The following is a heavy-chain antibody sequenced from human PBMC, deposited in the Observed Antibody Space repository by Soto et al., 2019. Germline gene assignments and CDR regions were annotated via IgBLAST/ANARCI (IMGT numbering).Heavy chain of an antibody. V-gene: IGHV1-69*13. J-gene: IGHJ4*02. D-gene: IGHD6-13*01. Sequence: SVKVSCKASGGTFSSYAISWVRQAPGQGLEWMGGIIPIFGTANYAQKFQGRVTITADESTSTAYMELSSLRSEDTAVYYCARVHHLASSSGHRAPLDYSGQETLLIVSS. CDR3: ARVHHLASSSGHRAPLDY. CDR1: GGTFSSYA. CDR2: IIPIFGTA.